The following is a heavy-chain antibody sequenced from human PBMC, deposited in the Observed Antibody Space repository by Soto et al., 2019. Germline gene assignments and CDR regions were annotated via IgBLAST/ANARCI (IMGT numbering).Heavy chain of an antibody. CDR1: GFTFSNAW. CDR2: IKSKTDGGTT. J-gene: IGHJ5*02. V-gene: IGHV3-15*01. CDR3: TLDEGWFDP. Sequence: EVQLVESGGGLVKPGGSLRLSCAASGFTFSNAWMSWVRQAPGKGREWVGRIKSKTDGGTTDYAAPVKGRFTISRDDSKTKQNRQMISMEAEERVVDYCTLDEGWFDPWGEGTLVTVSS.